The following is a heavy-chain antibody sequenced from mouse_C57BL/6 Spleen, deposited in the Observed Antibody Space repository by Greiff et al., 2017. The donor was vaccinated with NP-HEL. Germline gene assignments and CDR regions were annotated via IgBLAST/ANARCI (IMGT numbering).Heavy chain of an antibody. V-gene: IGHV5-4*01. CDR1: GFTFSSYA. Sequence: DVKLVESGGGLVKPGGSLKLSCAASGFTFSSYAMSWVRQTPEKRLEWVATISDGGSYTYYPDNVKGRFTISRDNAKNNLYLQMSHLKAEDTAMYYCARDEVGDYFDYWGQGTTLTVSS. D-gene: IGHD1-1*01. CDR2: ISDGGSYT. CDR3: ARDEVGDYFDY. J-gene: IGHJ2*01.